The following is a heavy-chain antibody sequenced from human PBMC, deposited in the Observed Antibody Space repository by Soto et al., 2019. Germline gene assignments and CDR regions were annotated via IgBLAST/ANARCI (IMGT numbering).Heavy chain of an antibody. Sequence: QVLLVQSGAEVKKPGSSVKVSCKASGGTFSNYAITWVRQAPGQGLEWMGGIIPIFGTPNYAQKFQGRVTITADESTSTAYMELSSLKSEDTAVYYCARVHYEYIWGAYSHWGQGTRVTVSS. CDR3: ARVHYEYIWGAYSH. J-gene: IGHJ4*02. D-gene: IGHD3-16*01. CDR2: IIPIFGTP. CDR1: GGTFSNYA. V-gene: IGHV1-69*01.